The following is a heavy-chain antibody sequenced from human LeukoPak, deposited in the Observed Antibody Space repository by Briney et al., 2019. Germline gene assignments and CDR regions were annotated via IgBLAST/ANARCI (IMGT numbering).Heavy chain of an antibody. CDR1: GCTISFHY. J-gene: IGHJ4*02. CDR2: IRKKANSYTT. Sequence: PGGSLRIPYAPSGCTISFHYMVCPRQAPGKGLEWVGRIRKKANSYTTEYAASVRGRFTISRDDSMNSLYLQMRSLEAEDSKVYNCASALGYWGLGTLVTVSS. CDR3: ASALGY. V-gene: IGHV3-72*01.